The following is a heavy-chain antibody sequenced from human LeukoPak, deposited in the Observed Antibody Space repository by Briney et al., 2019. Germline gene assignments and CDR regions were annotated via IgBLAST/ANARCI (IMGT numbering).Heavy chain of an antibody. CDR1: GYSFTRYW. V-gene: IGHV5-51*01. Sequence: GESLKISCKGLGYSFTRYWIGWVRQMPGKGLEWMGIIYPGDSDTRYSPSFQGQVTISADKSISTAYLQWSSLKASDTAMCYCARDGPADIVATTFAGELDYWGQGTLVTVSS. D-gene: IGHD5-12*01. CDR3: ARDGPADIVATTFAGELDY. CDR2: IYPGDSDT. J-gene: IGHJ4*02.